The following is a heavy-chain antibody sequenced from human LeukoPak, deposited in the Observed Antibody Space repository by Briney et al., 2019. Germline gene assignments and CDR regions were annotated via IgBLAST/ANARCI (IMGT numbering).Heavy chain of an antibody. CDR3: AKDLKQLEYSFDY. CDR2: ITAITTTT. D-gene: IGHD1-1*01. CDR1: GFSFGDSV. J-gene: IGHJ4*02. V-gene: IGHV3-23*01. Sequence: GGSLRLACAASGFSFGDSVMSWVRQAPGKGLEWVSSITAITTTTYYADSVKGRFTISRDNSKSTLYLEMHSLRAEDTALYYCAKDLKQLEYSFDYWGQGTLVTVSS.